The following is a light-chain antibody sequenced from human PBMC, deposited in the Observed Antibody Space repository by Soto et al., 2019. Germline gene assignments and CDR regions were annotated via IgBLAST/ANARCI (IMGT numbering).Light chain of an antibody. CDR1: SSDLGSYNL. CDR2: EGS. V-gene: IGLV2-23*01. Sequence: QSVLTQPASVSGSPGQSITLPCTGTSSDLGSYNLVSWYQQHPGKAPKLLIYEGSKRPSGVSNRFSGSESGNTASLTISGLQAEDEADYYCCSYVGSRTVVFGGGTKVTVL. J-gene: IGLJ2*01. CDR3: CSYVGSRTVV.